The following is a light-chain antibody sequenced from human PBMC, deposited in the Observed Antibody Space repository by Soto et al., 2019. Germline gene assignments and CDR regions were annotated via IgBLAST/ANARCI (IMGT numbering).Light chain of an antibody. J-gene: IGKJ1*01. Sequence: EIVLTQSPGTLSLSPGERATLSCRASQSFSSSYLAWYQQKPGQAPRLLIYGASNRATGIPDRFSGSGSGTDFTLTISRLEPEDFAVYYCQQYGSAPAWTFGHGTKVEIK. CDR1: QSFSSSY. V-gene: IGKV3-20*01. CDR2: GAS. CDR3: QQYGSAPAWT.